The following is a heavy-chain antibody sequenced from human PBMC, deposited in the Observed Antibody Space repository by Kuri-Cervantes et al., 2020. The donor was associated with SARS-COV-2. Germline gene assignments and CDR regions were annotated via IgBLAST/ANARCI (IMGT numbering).Heavy chain of an antibody. V-gene: IGHV3-30*18. CDR2: ISYDGSNK. CDR3: AKCQSKSFGY. D-gene: IGHD3-10*01. CDR1: RFTFSSYG. J-gene: IGHJ4*02. Sequence: GGSLRLSCAASRFTFSSYGMHWVRQALGKGLEWVAVISYDGSNKYYADSVKCRFTISRDNSKNTLYLQMNSLRAEDTAVYYCAKCQSKSFGYWGQGTLVTVSS.